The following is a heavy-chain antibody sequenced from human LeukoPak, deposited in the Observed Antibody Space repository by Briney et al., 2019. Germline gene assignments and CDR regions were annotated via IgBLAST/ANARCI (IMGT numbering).Heavy chain of an antibody. CDR1: GYTFTGCY. V-gene: IGHV1-2*02. J-gene: IGHJ4*02. CDR3: AREYCSGGKCYQGYDY. CDR2: IDPSSGGA. Sequence: ASVKVSCKTSGYTFTGCYIRWVRQAPGQGLEWMGWIDPSSGGANYAHKFQGRVTMTRVTSISTAYMELGSLRSDDTALYYCAREYCSGGKCYQGYDYWGQGTLVTVSS. D-gene: IGHD2-15*01.